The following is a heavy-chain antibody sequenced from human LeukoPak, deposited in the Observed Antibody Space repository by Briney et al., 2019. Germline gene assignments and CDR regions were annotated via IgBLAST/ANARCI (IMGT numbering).Heavy chain of an antibody. Sequence: SETLSLTCTVSGGSISSSSYYWGWIRQPPGKGLEWIGSIYYSGSTYYNPSLKSRVTISVDTSKNQFSLKLNSVTAADTAVYYCARDYYGSSGAPFFDYWGQGTLVTVSS. CDR2: IYYSGST. CDR3: ARDYYGSSGAPFFDY. CDR1: GGSISSSSYY. D-gene: IGHD3-22*01. J-gene: IGHJ4*02. V-gene: IGHV4-39*07.